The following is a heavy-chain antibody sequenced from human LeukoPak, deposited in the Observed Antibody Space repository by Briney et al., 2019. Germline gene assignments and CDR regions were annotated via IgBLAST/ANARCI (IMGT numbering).Heavy chain of an antibody. CDR3: ATDKETQLALDY. Sequence: ASVKVSCKVSGYTLTELSMHWVRQAPGKGLEWMGGFDPEDGETTYAQKFQGRVTMTEDTSTDIAYMELSSLRSEDAAVYYCATDKETQLALDYWGQGTLVTVSS. CDR2: FDPEDGET. V-gene: IGHV1-24*01. D-gene: IGHD3-3*02. CDR1: GYTLTELS. J-gene: IGHJ4*02.